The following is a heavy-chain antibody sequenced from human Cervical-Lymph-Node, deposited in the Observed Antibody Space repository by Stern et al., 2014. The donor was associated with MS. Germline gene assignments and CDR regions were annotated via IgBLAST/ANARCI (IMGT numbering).Heavy chain of an antibody. CDR2: ISPMFGRA. CDR3: ARERDNSYAFDS. V-gene: IGHV1-69*12. J-gene: IGHJ4*02. CDR1: GGTFSTSV. Sequence: VQLVQSGAEMRKPGSSVRVSCKAYGGTFSTSVISWLRQAPGQGLEWMGGISPMFGRANYAQKFQGSVTITADESTSTVYMGLTSLRSEDTGVYYCARERDNSYAFDSWGQGTLLTVSS. D-gene: IGHD3-16*01.